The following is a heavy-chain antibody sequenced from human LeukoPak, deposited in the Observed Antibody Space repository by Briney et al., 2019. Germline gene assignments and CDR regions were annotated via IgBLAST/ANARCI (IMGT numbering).Heavy chain of an antibody. D-gene: IGHD3-3*01. CDR1: GFTFDDYA. J-gene: IGHJ4*02. CDR2: ISGSGGST. V-gene: IGHV3-23*01. CDR3: AKDSGAYDFWTDYSSDY. Sequence: GRSLRLSCAASGFTFDDYAMHWVRQAPGKGLEWVSAISGSGGSTYYADSLKGRFTISRDNSKNTLYLQMNSLRAEDTAVYYCAKDSGAYDFWTDYSSDYWGQGTLVTVSS.